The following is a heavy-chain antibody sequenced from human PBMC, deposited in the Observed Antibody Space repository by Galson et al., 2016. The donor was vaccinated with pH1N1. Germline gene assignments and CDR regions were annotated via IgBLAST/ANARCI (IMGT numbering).Heavy chain of an antibody. CDR1: GYNFATYW. V-gene: IGHV5-51*01. D-gene: IGHD5-24*01. J-gene: IGHJ3*02. CDR2: VYPRDSDA. Sequence: QSGAEVKKPGESLKISCKGSGYNFATYWIGWVRQMPGKGLEWMGKVYPRDSDARYSPSFKDQVTFSGDTSTNTAYLQWLNLRASDSGIYYCARRIDTTTITGGVDAYDIWGQGTMVTVSS. CDR3: ARRIDTTTITGGVDAYDI.